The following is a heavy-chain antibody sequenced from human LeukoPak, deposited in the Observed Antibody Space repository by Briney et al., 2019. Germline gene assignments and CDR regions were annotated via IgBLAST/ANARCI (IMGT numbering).Heavy chain of an antibody. D-gene: IGHD2-21*02. J-gene: IGHJ2*01. V-gene: IGHV3-11*01. CDR2: ISSSGSTI. CDR1: GFTFSDYY. Sequence: GGPLRLSCAASGFTFSDYYMSWIRQAPGKGLERVSYISSSGSTIYYADSVKGRFTISRDNAKNSLYLQMNSLRAEDTAVYYCARVLCGGDCYHPGYFDLWGRGTLVTVSS. CDR3: ARVLCGGDCYHPGYFDL.